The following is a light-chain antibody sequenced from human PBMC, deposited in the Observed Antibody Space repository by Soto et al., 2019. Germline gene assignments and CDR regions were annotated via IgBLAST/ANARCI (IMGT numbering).Light chain of an antibody. CDR3: CSYAGSPEV. CDR1: SSDVGSYNL. J-gene: IGLJ2*01. CDR2: EGS. V-gene: IGLV2-23*01. Sequence: QSVLTQPASVSGSPGQSFTISCTGTSSDVGSYNLVSWYQQHPGKAPKLMIYEGSKRPSGVSNRFSGSKSGNTASLTISGLQAEDEADYYCCSYAGSPEVFGGGTKVTVL.